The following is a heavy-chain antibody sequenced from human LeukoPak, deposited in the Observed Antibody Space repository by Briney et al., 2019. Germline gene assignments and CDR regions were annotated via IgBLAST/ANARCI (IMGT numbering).Heavy chain of an antibody. J-gene: IGHJ3*02. D-gene: IGHD5-24*01. CDR3: AKDFPGDGYPPGAFDI. CDR1: GFTFSSYG. CDR2: ISYDGSNK. Sequence: GGSLRLSCAASGFTFSSYGMHWVRQAPGKGLEWVAVISYDGSNKYYADSVKGRFTISRDNSKNTLYLQMNSLRAEDTAVYYCAKDFPGDGYPPGAFDIWGQGTMVTVSS. V-gene: IGHV3-30*18.